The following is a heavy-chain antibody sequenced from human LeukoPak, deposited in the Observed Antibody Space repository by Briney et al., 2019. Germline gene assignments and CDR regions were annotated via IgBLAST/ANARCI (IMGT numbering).Heavy chain of an antibody. CDR2: IYYSGST. V-gene: IGHV4-31*03. D-gene: IGHD1-1*01. J-gene: IGHJ4*02. CDR3: ARERDDGYFDY. CDR1: GGSISSGGYY. Sequence: SETLSLTCTVSGGSISSGGYYWSWIRQHPGKGLEWIGYIYYSGSTYYNPSLKSRVTISVDTSKNQFSLKLSSVTAADTAVYYYARERDDGYFDYWGQGTLVTVSS.